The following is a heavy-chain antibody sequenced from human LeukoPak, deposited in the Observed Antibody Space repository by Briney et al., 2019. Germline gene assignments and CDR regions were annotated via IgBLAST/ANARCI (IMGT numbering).Heavy chain of an antibody. Sequence: PGGSLRLSCAASGFTFSDYYMSWIRQAPGKGLEWVSYISISGTTIYYADSVKGRFTISRDNTKNSLFLQMNSLRAEDTAVYYCARLRTAGYYFDFWGQGTLVTVSS. CDR1: GFTFSDYY. D-gene: IGHD1-14*01. V-gene: IGHV3-11*01. J-gene: IGHJ4*02. CDR2: ISISGTTI. CDR3: ARLRTAGYYFDF.